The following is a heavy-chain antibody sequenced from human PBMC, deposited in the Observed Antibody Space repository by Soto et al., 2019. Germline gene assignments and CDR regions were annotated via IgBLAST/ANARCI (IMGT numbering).Heavy chain of an antibody. D-gene: IGHD2-8*01. J-gene: IGHJ6*02. Sequence: ASVEVSCKXSGYTFTSYAMNWVRQAPGQGLEWMGWINTNTGNPTYAQGFTGRFVFSLDTSVSTAYLQICSLKAEDTAVYYCAREVGEIGYCTNGVCFPFYYYYGMDVWGQGTTVTVSS. CDR3: AREVGEIGYCTNGVCFPFYYYYGMDV. CDR2: INTNTGNP. V-gene: IGHV7-4-1*01. CDR1: GYTFTSYA.